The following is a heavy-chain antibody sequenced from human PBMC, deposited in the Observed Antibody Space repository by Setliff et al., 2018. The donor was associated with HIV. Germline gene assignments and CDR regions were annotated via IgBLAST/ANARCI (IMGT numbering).Heavy chain of an antibody. V-gene: IGHV4-59*08. D-gene: IGHD3-9*01. CDR1: NGSINTYY. J-gene: IGHJ6*03. CDR2: INYSGTT. Sequence: ASETLSLTCTVSNGSINTYYWSWIRQSPGKGLEWIGYINYSGTTNYNPSLRSRVTISVDTPKNQFSLKLSSVTAADTAVYYCASHQHNFTGYYYYYYYMAVWGRGTMVTVSS. CDR3: ASHQHNFTGYYYYYYYMAV.